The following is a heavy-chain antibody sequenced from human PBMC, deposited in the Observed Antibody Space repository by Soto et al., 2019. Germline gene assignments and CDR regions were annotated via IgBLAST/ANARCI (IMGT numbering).Heavy chain of an antibody. CDR1: GYTFITYA. V-gene: IGHV1-3*04. Sequence: QVQLVQSGAEVKKPGASVKVSCEASGYTFITYAMHWVRQAPGQRLEWMGWINTGNGNTKYSQKFQGRVTITRDTSASTVYMEVSSLRSEDTSIYYCARDSSAGAIVASPYYYGMDVWGQGTTVTVSS. J-gene: IGHJ6*02. CDR2: INTGNGNT. D-gene: IGHD3-3*01. CDR3: ARDSSAGAIVASPYYYGMDV.